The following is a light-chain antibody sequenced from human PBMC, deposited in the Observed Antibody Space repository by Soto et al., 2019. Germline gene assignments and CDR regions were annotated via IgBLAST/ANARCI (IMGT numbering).Light chain of an antibody. CDR2: GAS. CDR3: QQYGSSGT. Sequence: EIVLTQSPGTLSLSPGETATLSCRASQSVSSTYLAWYQQKPGQAPRLLIYGASSRASGIPDRFSGSGSGTDYTLTISRLEPEDFAVYYCQQYGSSGTFGQGTKVDIK. J-gene: IGKJ1*01. V-gene: IGKV3-20*01. CDR1: QSVSSTY.